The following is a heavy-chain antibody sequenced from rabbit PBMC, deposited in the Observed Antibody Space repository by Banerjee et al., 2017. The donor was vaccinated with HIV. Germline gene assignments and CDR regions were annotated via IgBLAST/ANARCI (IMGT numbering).Heavy chain of an antibody. Sequence: QEPLKESGGGLVTPGGNLTLTCTASGFDISSYHMCWVRQAPGKGLEWIGCMNAGTSGGSYYARWAKGRFTISKTSSTTVTLQMTSLTAADTATYFCARDWGAYAGHGYNFNLWGQGTLVTVS. CDR1: GFDISSYH. CDR3: ARDWGAYAGHGYNFNL. J-gene: IGHJ4*01. D-gene: IGHD6-1*01. CDR2: MNAGTSGGS. V-gene: IGHV1S45*01.